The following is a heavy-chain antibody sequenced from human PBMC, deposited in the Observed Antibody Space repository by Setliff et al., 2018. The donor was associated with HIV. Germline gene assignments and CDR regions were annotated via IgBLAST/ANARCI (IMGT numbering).Heavy chain of an antibody. Sequence: SETLSLTCTVSGGSISGYYWSWIRQPPGKGLEWIGYIYTSGSTNYNPSLKNRVTISVDTSKNTFSLKLSSVAAADTAVYYCARNKGSYYDSSGYYPLVLNNWFDPWGQGTLVTVSS. V-gene: IGHV4-4*08. CDR2: IYTSGST. D-gene: IGHD3-22*01. CDR3: ARNKGSYYDSSGYYPLVLNNWFDP. CDR1: GGSISGYY. J-gene: IGHJ5*02.